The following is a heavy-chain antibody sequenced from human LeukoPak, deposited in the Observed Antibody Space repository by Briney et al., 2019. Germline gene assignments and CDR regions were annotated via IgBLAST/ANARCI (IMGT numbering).Heavy chain of an antibody. Sequence: GGSLRLSCAASGFMFSSYAMSWVRQAPGKGLEWVSAISGSGINTYYADSVKGRFTISRDNLKNTLYLQMNSLRAEDTAIYYCVREYDDYTRWEDYWGQGTLVTVSS. CDR2: ISGSGINT. CDR1: GFMFSSYA. D-gene: IGHD4-17*01. V-gene: IGHV3-23*01. J-gene: IGHJ4*02. CDR3: VREYDDYTRWEDY.